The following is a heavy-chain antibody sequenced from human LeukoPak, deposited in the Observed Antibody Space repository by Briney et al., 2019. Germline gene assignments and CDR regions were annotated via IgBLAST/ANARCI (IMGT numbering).Heavy chain of an antibody. J-gene: IGHJ4*02. CDR3: ARVLSPGTTVAGLGVADY. Sequence: ASVKVSCKASGYTFTTYDISWVRQAPGQGLEWMGWISSYNGNTNYAQKLQGRVTMTTDTSTSTAYMELRSLRSDDTALYYCARVLSPGTTVAGLGVADYWGQGTLVTVSS. D-gene: IGHD6-19*01. CDR2: ISSYNGNT. V-gene: IGHV1-18*01. CDR1: GYTFTTYD.